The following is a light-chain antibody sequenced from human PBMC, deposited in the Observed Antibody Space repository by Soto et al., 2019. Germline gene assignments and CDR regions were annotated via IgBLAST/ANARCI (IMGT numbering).Light chain of an antibody. V-gene: IGKV3-15*01. CDR2: DAS. Sequence: EIVMTQSPATLSMSPGERATLSCRASQSVNSDLAWYQQKPGQAPRLLIYDASTRAAGVPARFTGSGSETEFTLTISSLQSEDYAVYYCQHYNNWPPYTFGQGTKVDIK. CDR3: QHYNNWPPYT. CDR1: QSVNSD. J-gene: IGKJ2*01.